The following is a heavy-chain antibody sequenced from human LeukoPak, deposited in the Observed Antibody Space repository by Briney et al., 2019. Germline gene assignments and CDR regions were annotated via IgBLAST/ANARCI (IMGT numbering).Heavy chain of an antibody. J-gene: IGHJ6*02. D-gene: IGHD3-16*01. CDR1: GFTFSSYA. V-gene: IGHV3-23*01. Sequence: GGSLRLSCAASGFTFSSYAMSWVRQAPGKGLEWVSAISGSGGSKYYADSVKGRFTISRDNSKNTLYLQMNSLRAEDTAVYYCAKDFYGGRPSYGMDVWGQGTTVTVSS. CDR3: AKDFYGGRPSYGMDV. CDR2: ISGSGGSK.